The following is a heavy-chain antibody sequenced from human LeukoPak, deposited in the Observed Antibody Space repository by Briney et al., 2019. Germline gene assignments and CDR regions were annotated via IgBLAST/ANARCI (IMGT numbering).Heavy chain of an antibody. D-gene: IGHD3-22*01. V-gene: IGHV3-30*02. CDR3: AKDARNYDSSGYYDDPGYFDY. J-gene: IGHJ4*02. CDR2: IWYDGSNK. Sequence: GGSLRLSCAASGFTFSSYGMPWVRQAPGKGLEWVAVIWYDGSNKYYADSVKGRFTISRDNSKNTLYLQMNSLRAEDTAVYYCAKDARNYDSSGYYDDPGYFDYWGQGSLVTVSS. CDR1: GFTFSSYG.